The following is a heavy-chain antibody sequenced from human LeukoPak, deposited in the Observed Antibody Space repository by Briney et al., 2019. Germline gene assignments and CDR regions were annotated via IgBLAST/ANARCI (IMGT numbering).Heavy chain of an antibody. V-gene: IGHV3-21*01. Sequence: SGGSLRLSCAASGFTFSSYAMSWLRQAPGKGLEWVSSISSSSSYIYYADSVKGRFTISRDNAKNSLYLQMNSLRAEDTAVYYCARSTGPPFWSGYSMYYFDYWGQGTLVTVSS. CDR3: ARSTGPPFWSGYSMYYFDY. CDR1: GFTFSSYA. CDR2: ISSSSSYI. J-gene: IGHJ4*02. D-gene: IGHD3-3*01.